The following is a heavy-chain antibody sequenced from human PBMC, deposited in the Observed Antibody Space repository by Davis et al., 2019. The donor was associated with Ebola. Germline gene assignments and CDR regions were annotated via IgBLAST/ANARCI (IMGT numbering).Heavy chain of an antibody. V-gene: IGHV3-48*04. J-gene: IGHJ4*02. CDR2: ISNGGSMI. CDR3: ARVALGYSSGWHGDH. CDR1: GFSFSSFW. D-gene: IGHD6-19*01. Sequence: GESLKISCASSGFSFSSFWMSWVRQVPGKGLEWVSYISNGGSMIYDADSVKGRFTISRDNAKNSLSLQMNSLRVDDTAVYYCARVALGYSSGWHGDHWGQGVLVTVS.